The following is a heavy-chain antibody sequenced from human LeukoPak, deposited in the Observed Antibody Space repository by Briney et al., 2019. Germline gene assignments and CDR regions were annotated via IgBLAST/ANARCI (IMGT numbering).Heavy chain of an antibody. CDR3: ARDIEVAPGGYYFDY. J-gene: IGHJ4*02. D-gene: IGHD5-24*01. CDR2: ISAYNGHT. Sequence: ASVKVSCKASGYTFTSYDISWVRQAPGQGLEWMGWISAYNGHTNNAQKLQGRVTMTTDTSTSTAYMELRSLRSDDTAVYYCARDIEVAPGGYYFDYWGQGTLVTVSS. CDR1: GYTFTSYD. V-gene: IGHV1-18*01.